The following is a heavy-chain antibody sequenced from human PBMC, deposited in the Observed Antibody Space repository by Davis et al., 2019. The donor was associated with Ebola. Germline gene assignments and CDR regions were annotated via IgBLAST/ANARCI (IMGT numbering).Heavy chain of an antibody. CDR1: GGSINSLNFY. CDR3: ARLNGYDLAFDY. V-gene: IGHV4-39*01. D-gene: IGHD5-12*01. CDR2: IYYSGST. J-gene: IGHJ4*02. Sequence: SETLSLTCAVSGGSINSLNFYWGWIRQPPGKRLEWIGSIYYSGSTYYNPSLKSRVTISVDTSKNQFSLKLNSVSAADTAVYYCARLNGYDLAFDYWGQGALVTVSS.